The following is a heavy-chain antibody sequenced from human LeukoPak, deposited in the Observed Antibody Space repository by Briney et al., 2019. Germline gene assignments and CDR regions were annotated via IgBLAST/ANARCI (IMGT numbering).Heavy chain of an antibody. CDR2: INAREDT. CDR1: GWSFNDHY. Sequence: SETLSLTCAVYGWSFNDHYWNWIRQPPGKGLEWIGEINAREDTNFNPSLKSRVTISVDTSKNQFSLTLRSVIAADTAVYYCARGQVPAARGYNWFDPWGQGTLVTVSS. J-gene: IGHJ5*02. CDR3: ARGQVPAARGYNWFDP. D-gene: IGHD2-2*01. V-gene: IGHV4-34*01.